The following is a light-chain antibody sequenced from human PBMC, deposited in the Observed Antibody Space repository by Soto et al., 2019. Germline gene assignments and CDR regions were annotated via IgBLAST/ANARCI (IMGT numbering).Light chain of an antibody. V-gene: IGKV3-20*01. J-gene: IGKJ1*01. CDR2: GAS. CDR1: QSVSSN. Sequence: VMRQSPATLSVSPGERATLSCRASQSVSSNLAWYQQKPGQAPRLLIYGASIRATGIPDRFSGSGSGTDFTLTISGLEPEDFAVYYCQQYGSSPSTFGQGTKVDIK. CDR3: QQYGSSPST.